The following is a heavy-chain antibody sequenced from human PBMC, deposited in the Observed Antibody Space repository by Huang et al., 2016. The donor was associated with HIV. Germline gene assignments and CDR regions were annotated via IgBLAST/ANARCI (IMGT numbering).Heavy chain of an antibody. CDR1: GFSFSTYS. V-gene: IGHV3-48*01. CDR2: STSSSGSI. D-gene: IGHD3-10*01. Sequence: EVQLMESGGGLVQPGGSLRLSCAASGFSFSTYSMNWVRQAPGKGLEWVSYSTSSSGSIYYADCVKGRFTISRDNAKNALYLQMNSLRAEDTAGYYCARFGSYYYGSGSYLDAFDIWGQGTMVTVSS. CDR3: ARFGSYYYGSGSYLDAFDI. J-gene: IGHJ3*02.